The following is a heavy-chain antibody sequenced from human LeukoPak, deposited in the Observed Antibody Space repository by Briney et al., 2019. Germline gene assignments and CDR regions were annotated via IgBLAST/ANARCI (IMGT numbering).Heavy chain of an antibody. CDR2: INHSGST. CDR1: GGSFSGYY. CDR3: ARARVVLIRGWYGDQTGYFEL. Sequence: PSETLSLTCAVYGGSFSGYYWSWIRQPPGKGLEWLGEINHSGSTNYNPSLKSRVTISVDTSKNQFSLKLSSVTAADTAVYYCARARVVLIRGWYGDQTGYFELWGQGTLVNLFS. J-gene: IGHJ4*02. V-gene: IGHV4-34*01. D-gene: IGHD6-19*01.